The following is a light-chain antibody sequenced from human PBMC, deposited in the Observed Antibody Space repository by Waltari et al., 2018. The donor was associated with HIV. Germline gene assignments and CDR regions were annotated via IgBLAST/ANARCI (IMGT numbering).Light chain of an antibody. CDR3: QSYDSSLSGFWV. CDR1: SSTIRAGYE. CDR2: GDS. J-gene: IGLJ3*02. V-gene: IGLV1-40*01. Sequence: QSVLTQPPSVSGAPGQRVTISCTGNSSTIRAGYEVHWYQQLPGIAPKPLIYGDSNRPSGVPDRFSGSKSGTSASLAITGLQAEDEADYYCQSYDSSLSGFWVFGGGTKLTVL.